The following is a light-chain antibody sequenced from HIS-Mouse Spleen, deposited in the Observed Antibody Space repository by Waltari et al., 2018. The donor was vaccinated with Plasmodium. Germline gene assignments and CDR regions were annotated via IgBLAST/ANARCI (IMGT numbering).Light chain of an antibody. CDR1: SSDVGSYNL. CDR2: EGS. Sequence: QSALTQPASVSGSPGPSITISCTGTSSDVGSYNLVPWYQQHPGKAPKLLIYEGSNRPSGVSNRFSGSKSGTTASLTISGLQAEDEADYYCCSYAGSSTFVVFGGGTKLTVL. J-gene: IGLJ2*01. CDR3: CSYAGSSTFVV. V-gene: IGLV2-23*03.